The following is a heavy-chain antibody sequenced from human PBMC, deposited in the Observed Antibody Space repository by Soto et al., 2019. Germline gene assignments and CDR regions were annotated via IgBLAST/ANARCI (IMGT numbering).Heavy chain of an antibody. J-gene: IGHJ3*02. CDR2: ISYDGSNK. V-gene: IGHV3-30*18. CDR3: AKESGKKLERLQDGNDCAFDI. CDR1: GFTFSSYG. D-gene: IGHD1-1*01. Sequence: GGSLRLSCAASGFTFSSYGMHWVRQAPGKGLEWVAVISYDGSNKYYADSVKGRFTISRDNSKNTLYLQMNSLRAEDTAVYYCAKESGKKLERLQDGNDCAFDIWGQGTMVTVSS.